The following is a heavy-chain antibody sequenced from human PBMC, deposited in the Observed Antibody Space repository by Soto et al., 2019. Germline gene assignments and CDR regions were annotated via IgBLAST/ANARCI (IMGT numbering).Heavy chain of an antibody. CDR3: ARVPFVGYFDWLDP. D-gene: IGHD3-9*01. Sequence: LSLPCSVSGASISSYYWTWIRQPPGGGLEWIGYMHHTQGTNDNPSLRGRVHMSIDTSMNQFSLRLTSVTAADTAVYYCARVPFVGYFDWLDPWGHGTLVTVSS. CDR1: GASISSYY. CDR2: MHHTQGT. V-gene: IGHV4-59*01. J-gene: IGHJ5*02.